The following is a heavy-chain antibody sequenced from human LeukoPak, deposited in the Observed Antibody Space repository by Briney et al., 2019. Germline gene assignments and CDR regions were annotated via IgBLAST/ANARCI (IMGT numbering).Heavy chain of an antibody. D-gene: IGHD5-18*01. CDR1: GYTFTGYY. CDR2: INPNSGGT. Sequence: ASVKVSCKASGYTFTGYYMHWVRQAPGQGLEWMGWINPNSGGTNYAQKFQGRVTMTRDTSISTAYMELSRLRSDDTAVYYCARRVRGYSYGKYYYYMDVWGKGTTVTVSS. V-gene: IGHV1-2*02. CDR3: ARRVRGYSYGKYYYYMDV. J-gene: IGHJ6*03.